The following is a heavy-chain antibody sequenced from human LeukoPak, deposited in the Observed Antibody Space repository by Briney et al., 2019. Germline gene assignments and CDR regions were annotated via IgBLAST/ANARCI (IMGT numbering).Heavy chain of an antibody. V-gene: IGHV1-46*01. CDR2: INPSGGST. CDR1: GYTFTSYY. D-gene: IGHD5-12*01. Sequence: ASVKVSCKASGYTFTSYYMHWVRQAPGQGLEWMGIINPSGGSTSYAQKFQGRVTMTRDTSTSTVYMELSSLRSEDTAVYYCARDRQFTYGRYVMPGPGSLIDYWGQGTLVIVSS. J-gene: IGHJ4*02. CDR3: ARDRQFTYGRYVMPGPGSLIDY.